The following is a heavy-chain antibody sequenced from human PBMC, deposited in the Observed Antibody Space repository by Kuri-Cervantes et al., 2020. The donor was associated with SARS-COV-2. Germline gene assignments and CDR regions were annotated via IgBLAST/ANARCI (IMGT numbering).Heavy chain of an antibody. CDR1: GGSISSRSHY. J-gene: IGHJ4*02. CDR3: ARVSGLWAAGKNTHGMDV. V-gene: IGHV4-39*07. D-gene: IGHD6-13*01. Sequence: PETLSPTCTVSGGSISSRSHYWGWVRQPPGKGLEWIGSIYYSGSTYYNPSLKSRVTVSVHKSKTQFSLKLSSVTAADAAVDYCARVSGLWAAGKNTHGMDVWGQGTLVTVSS. CDR2: IYYSGST.